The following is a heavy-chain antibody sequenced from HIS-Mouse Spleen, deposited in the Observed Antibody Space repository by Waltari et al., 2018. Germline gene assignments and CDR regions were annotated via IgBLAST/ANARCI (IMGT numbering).Heavy chain of an antibody. J-gene: IGHJ3*02. CDR2: IYPGDSDT. D-gene: IGHD3-9*01. V-gene: IGHV5-51*03. CDR3: ARRYDILTGYDAFDI. Sequence: EVQLVQSGAEVKKPGESLKISCKGSGYSFTSYLTGWVRQMPGKGLEWMGIIYPGDSDTRYSPSFQGQVTISADKSISTAYLQWSSLKASDTAMYYCARRYDILTGYDAFDIWGQGTMVTVSS. CDR1: GYSFTSYL.